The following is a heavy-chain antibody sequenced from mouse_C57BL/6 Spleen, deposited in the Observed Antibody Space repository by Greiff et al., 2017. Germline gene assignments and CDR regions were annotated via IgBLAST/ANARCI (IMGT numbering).Heavy chain of an antibody. J-gene: IGHJ2*01. V-gene: IGHV3-6*01. Sequence: EVKLMESGPGLVKPSQSLSLTCSVTGYSITSGYYWNWIRQFPGNKLEWMGYISYDGSNNYNPSLKNRISITRDTSKHQVFLKLNSVTTEDTATYYCARETGTEYFDYWGQGTTLTVSS. CDR1: GYSITSGYY. CDR2: ISYDGSN. D-gene: IGHD4-1*01. CDR3: ARETGTEYFDY.